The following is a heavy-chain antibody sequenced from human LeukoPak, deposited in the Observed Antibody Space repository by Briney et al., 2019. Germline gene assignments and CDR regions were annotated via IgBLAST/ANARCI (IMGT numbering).Heavy chain of an antibody. V-gene: IGHV4-34*01. CDR2: INHSGST. CDR3: AISGNYFSRDAFDI. Sequence: SETLSLTCAVCGGSFSGYYWSWIRQPPGKGLEWIGEINHSGSTNYNPSLKSRVTISGDTSKHHFSLELRSVTAADTAVDYCAISGNYFSRDAFDIWGQGTMVTVSS. J-gene: IGHJ3*02. D-gene: IGHD1-26*01. CDR1: GGSFSGYY.